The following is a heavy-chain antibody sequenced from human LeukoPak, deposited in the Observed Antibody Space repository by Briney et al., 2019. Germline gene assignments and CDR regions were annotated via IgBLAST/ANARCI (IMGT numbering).Heavy chain of an antibody. D-gene: IGHD3-3*01. Sequence: GGSLRLSCAASGFTFSSYGMHWVRQAPGKGLEWVAVIWYDGSNKYYADSVKGRFTISRDNSKNTLYLQMNSLRAEDTAVYYCAKGGYDFWSGYKNFDYWGQGTLVTVSS. CDR1: GFTFSSYG. V-gene: IGHV3-33*06. CDR3: AKGGYDFWSGYKNFDY. CDR2: IWYDGSNK. J-gene: IGHJ4*02.